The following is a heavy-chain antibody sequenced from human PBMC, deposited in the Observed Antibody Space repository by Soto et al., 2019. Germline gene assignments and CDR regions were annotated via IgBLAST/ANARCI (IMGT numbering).Heavy chain of an antibody. D-gene: IGHD3-3*01. CDR1: GFTFTSYA. V-gene: IGHV3-23*01. J-gene: IGHJ4*02. Sequence: EVQLLESGGGLVQPGGSLRLSCAASGFTFTSYAMSWVRQAPGKGLEWVSSIGGSGTSTYHAASVEGRFTISRDNSKNTLYLQRNSLRAEDTAIYYCVKDAFGVVVHLDYWGQGTLVTVSS. CDR2: IGGSGTST. CDR3: VKDAFGVVVHLDY.